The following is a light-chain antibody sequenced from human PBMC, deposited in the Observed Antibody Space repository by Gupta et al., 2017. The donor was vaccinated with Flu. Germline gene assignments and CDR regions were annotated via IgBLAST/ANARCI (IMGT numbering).Light chain of an antibody. J-gene: IGLJ3*02. Sequence: SALTQPLSTSGTPGQQVTISWSGGRSNIGSNSVHWDQQFPETAPKLLIYRNDQRPEGDPDRFSGSKSDPPAAIAISGLRAEDEGDYFCEAWDDRQTEQWMFGGGTRLTVL. CDR3: EAWDDRQTEQWM. CDR2: RND. CDR1: RSNIGSNS. V-gene: IGLV1-47*01.